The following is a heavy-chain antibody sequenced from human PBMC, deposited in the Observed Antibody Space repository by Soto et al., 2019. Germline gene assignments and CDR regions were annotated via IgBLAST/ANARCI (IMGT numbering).Heavy chain of an antibody. CDR3: ASLFNYYDSRGYAEYHFDD. V-gene: IGHV4-31*03. CDR2: ISYSGST. D-gene: IGHD3-22*01. J-gene: IGHJ4*02. CDR1: GGSLNSGFF. Sequence: QVRLQESGPGLVKPSQTLSLTCTVSGGSLNSGFFWSWVRQQPGKGLEWLGHISYSGSTSYNPSLKSRLTMSLDTSENQFSLKLTSVTAADTAVYYCASLFNYYDSRGYAEYHFDDWGQGTLVTVSS.